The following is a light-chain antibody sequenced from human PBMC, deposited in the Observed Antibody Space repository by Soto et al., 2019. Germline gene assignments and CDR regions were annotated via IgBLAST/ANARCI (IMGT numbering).Light chain of an antibody. CDR3: QTWGSGIVV. Sequence: QPVLTQSPSASASLGASVKLTCTLSSGHSSYAIAWHQQQPEKGPRYLMKLNSDGRHSKGDGIPDRFSGSSSGAERYLSISSLQSEDEADYYCQTWGSGIVVFGGGTKLTVL. CDR2: LNSDGRH. CDR1: SGHSSYA. V-gene: IGLV4-69*01. J-gene: IGLJ2*01.